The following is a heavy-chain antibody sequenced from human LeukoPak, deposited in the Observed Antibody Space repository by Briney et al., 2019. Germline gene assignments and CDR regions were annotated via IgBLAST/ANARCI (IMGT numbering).Heavy chain of an antibody. V-gene: IGHV1-18*01. Sequence: ASVKVSRKASGYTFSSYGISWVRQAPGQGLEWMAWISGYNGNTNYVQKFQDRVTMTIDTFTSTAYLELTSLRSDDTAVYYCARDWGAPHTVNFDQWGQGTLVTVSS. CDR3: ARDWGAPHTVNFDQ. CDR1: GYTFSSYG. J-gene: IGHJ4*02. D-gene: IGHD1-26*01. CDR2: ISGYNGNT.